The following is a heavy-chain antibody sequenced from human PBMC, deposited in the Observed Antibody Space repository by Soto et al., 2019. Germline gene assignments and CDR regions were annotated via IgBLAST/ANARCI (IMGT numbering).Heavy chain of an antibody. Sequence: SETLSLTCTVSGGSISSGGYYWSWIRQHPGKGLEWIGYIYYSGSTYYNPSLKSRVTISVDTSKNQFPLKLSSVTAADTAVYYCARGERATGGTAWFDPWGQGTLVTVSS. J-gene: IGHJ5*02. V-gene: IGHV4-31*02. CDR3: ARGERATGGTAWFDP. CDR1: GGSISSGGYY. D-gene: IGHD7-27*01. CDR2: IYYSGST.